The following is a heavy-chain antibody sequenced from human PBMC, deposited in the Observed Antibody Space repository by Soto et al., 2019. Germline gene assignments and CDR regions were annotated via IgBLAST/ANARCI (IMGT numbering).Heavy chain of an antibody. J-gene: IGHJ5*02. CDR1: GDSISIHY. Sequence: LSLTCTVSGDSISIHYWSWIRQPPGKGLEWIGYIYYTGSTNYNPSLKSRVTISLDTPKNQFSLKLTSVTAADTAVYYCARQVFDSSDRFAYINWFDPWGQGTLVTVSS. V-gene: IGHV4-59*08. CDR2: IYYTGST. D-gene: IGHD6-19*01. CDR3: ARQVFDSSDRFAYINWFDP.